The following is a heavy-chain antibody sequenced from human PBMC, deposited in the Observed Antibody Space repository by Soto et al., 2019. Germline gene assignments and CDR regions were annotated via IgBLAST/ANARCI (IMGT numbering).Heavy chain of an antibody. D-gene: IGHD5-12*01. CDR2: ISSSSSYI. CDR3: AREKWPKQYNWFDP. CDR1: GFTFSSYS. J-gene: IGHJ5*02. V-gene: IGHV3-21*01. Sequence: GGSLRLSCAASGFTFSSYSMNWVRQAPGKGLEWVSSISSSSSYIYYADSVKGRFTISRDNAKNSLHLQMNSLRAEDTAVYYCAREKWPKQYNWFDPWGQGTLVTVSS.